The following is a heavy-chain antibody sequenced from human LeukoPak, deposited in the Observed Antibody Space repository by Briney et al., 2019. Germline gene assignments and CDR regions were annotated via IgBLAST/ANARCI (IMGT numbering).Heavy chain of an antibody. CDR1: GGSISSDSFY. V-gene: IGHV4-39*01. Sequence: SETLSLTCSVSGGSISSDSFYWGWIRQPPGKGLEWIGSMYYSGSPYYNPSLKSRVTISEDTSKNQFSLKLSSVTAADTAVYYCARWTKNYFDYWGQGTLVTVSS. CDR2: MYYSGSP. J-gene: IGHJ4*02. CDR3: ARWTKNYFDY. D-gene: IGHD3/OR15-3a*01.